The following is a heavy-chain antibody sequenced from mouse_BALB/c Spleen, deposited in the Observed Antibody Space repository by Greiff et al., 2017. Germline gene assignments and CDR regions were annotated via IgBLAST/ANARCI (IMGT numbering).Heavy chain of an antibody. CDR2: ISSGGSYT. V-gene: IGHV5-6*01. Sequence: EVQRVESGGDLVKPGGSLKLSCAASGFTFSSYGMSWVRQTPDKRLEWVATISSGGSYTYYPDSVKGRFTISRDNAKNTLYLQMSSLKSEDTAMYYCAREKDYGSSSRGFAYWGQGTLVTVSA. J-gene: IGHJ3*01. CDR1: GFTFSSYG. D-gene: IGHD1-1*01. CDR3: AREKDYGSSSRGFAY.